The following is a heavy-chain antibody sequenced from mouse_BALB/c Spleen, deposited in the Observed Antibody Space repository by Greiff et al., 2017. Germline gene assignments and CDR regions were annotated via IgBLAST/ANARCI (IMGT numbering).Heavy chain of an antibody. D-gene: IGHD2-1*01. CDR1: GFTFSSYG. Sequence: DVMLVESGGGLVQPGGSLKLSCAASGFTFSSYGMSWVRQTPDKRLELVATINSNGGSTYYPDSVKGRFTISRDNAKNTLYLQMSSLKSEDTAMYYCAREPYYGNYEGWYFDVWGAGTTVTVSS. J-gene: IGHJ1*01. CDR2: INSNGGST. CDR3: AREPYYGNYEGWYFDV. V-gene: IGHV5-6-3*01.